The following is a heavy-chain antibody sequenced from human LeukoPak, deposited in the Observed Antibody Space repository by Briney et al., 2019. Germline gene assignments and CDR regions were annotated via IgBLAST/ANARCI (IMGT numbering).Heavy chain of an antibody. CDR1: GYTFTSYY. J-gene: IGHJ3*02. D-gene: IGHD3-10*01. V-gene: IGHV1-46*01. CDR3: ATMVRGVNDAFDI. CDR2: INPSGGST. Sequence: ASVKVSCKASGYTFTSYYMHWVRQAPGQGLEWMGIINPSGGSTSYAQRFQGRVTMTRDMSTSTVYMELSSLRSEDTAVYYCATMVRGVNDAFDIWGQGTMVTVSS.